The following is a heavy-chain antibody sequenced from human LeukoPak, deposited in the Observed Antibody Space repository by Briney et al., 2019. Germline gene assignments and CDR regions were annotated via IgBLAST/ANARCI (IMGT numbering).Heavy chain of an antibody. J-gene: IGHJ4*02. D-gene: IGHD5-24*01. V-gene: IGHV1-18*01. CDR2: ISAHNGNT. CDR1: GYTFTSYG. Sequence: GASVKVSCKASGYTFTSYGISWVRQAPGQGLEWMGWISAHNGNTNYAQKLQGRVTMTTGTSTSTAYTELRSLRSDDTPVYYCAIALGMATDDDCGQGTLVTVSS. CDR3: AIALGMATDDD.